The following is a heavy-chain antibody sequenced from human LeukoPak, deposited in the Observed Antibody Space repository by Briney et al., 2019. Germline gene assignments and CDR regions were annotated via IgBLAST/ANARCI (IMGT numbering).Heavy chain of an antibody. CDR3: ATMHTYDFWSGYSNFGY. CDR1: GFTFSSYW. CDR2: INSDGSST. J-gene: IGHJ4*02. V-gene: IGHV3-74*01. D-gene: IGHD3-3*01. Sequence: GGSLRLSCAASGFTFSSYWMHWVRQAPGKGLVWVSRINSDGSSTSYADSVKGRFTISRDNAKNTLYLQMNSLRAEDTAVYYCATMHTYDFWSGYSNFGYWGQGTLVTVSS.